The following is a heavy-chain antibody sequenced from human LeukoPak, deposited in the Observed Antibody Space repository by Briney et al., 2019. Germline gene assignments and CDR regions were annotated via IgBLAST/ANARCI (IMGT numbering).Heavy chain of an antibody. CDR3: ARDNTGYDILTGHHHFDY. CDR2: ISSSGSTI. D-gene: IGHD3-9*01. Sequence: GGSLRLSCAASGFTFSSYEMNWVRQAPGKGLEWVSYISSSGSTIYYADSVKGRFTISRDNAKNSLYLQMNSLRAEDTAVYYCARDNTGYDILTGHHHFDYWGQGTLVTVSS. V-gene: IGHV3-48*03. J-gene: IGHJ4*02. CDR1: GFTFSSYE.